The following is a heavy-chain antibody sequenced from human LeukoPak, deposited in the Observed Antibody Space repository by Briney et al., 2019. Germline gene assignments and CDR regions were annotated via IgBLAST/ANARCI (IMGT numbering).Heavy chain of an antibody. J-gene: IGHJ3*02. CDR2: IYSGGST. D-gene: IGHD6-13*01. Sequence: GGSLRLSCAASGFTVSSNYMSWVRQAPGKGLEWVSVIYSGGSTYYADSVKGRFTISRDNSKNTLYLQMNSLRAEDTAVYYCARYPLGYEDAFDIWGQGTMVTVSS. CDR3: ARYPLGYEDAFDI. CDR1: GFTVSSNY. V-gene: IGHV3-53*01.